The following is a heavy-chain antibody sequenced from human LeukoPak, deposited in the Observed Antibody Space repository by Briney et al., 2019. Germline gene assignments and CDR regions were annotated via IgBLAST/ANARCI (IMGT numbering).Heavy chain of an antibody. J-gene: IGHJ4*02. D-gene: IGHD1-1*01. CDR1: GFTFSSDP. CDR3: VKDRAGHWTFDY. Sequence: GGSLRLSCGTSGFTFSSDPMNWVRQAPGKGLEWVSHIRSGGDNIHYADSVRGRFTISRDNAKNSLYLQMNSLRVEDTAVYYCVKDRAGHWTFDYWGQGTLVTVAS. V-gene: IGHV3-48*01. CDR2: IRSGGDNI.